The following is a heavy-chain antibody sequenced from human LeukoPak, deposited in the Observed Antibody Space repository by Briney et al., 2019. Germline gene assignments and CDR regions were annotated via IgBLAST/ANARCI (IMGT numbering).Heavy chain of an antibody. Sequence: PGGSLRLSCAASGLSFGSSWMDWVRQAPGKGLEWVANINQDGSEKYYVDSVKGRFTISRDNAKNSLYLQINNVRAEDTAIYYCSVRLDYWGQGTLVTVSS. CDR3: SVRLDY. J-gene: IGHJ4*02. V-gene: IGHV3-7*01. CDR1: GLSFGSSW. CDR2: INQDGSEK.